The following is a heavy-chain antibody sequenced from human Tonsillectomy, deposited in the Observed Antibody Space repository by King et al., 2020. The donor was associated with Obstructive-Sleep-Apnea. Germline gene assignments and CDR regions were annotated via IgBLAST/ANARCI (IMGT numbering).Heavy chain of an antibody. Sequence: QLQESGPGLVKPSETLSLTCSVSGGSISSYYWSWFRQPPGKGLEWVGSIYYIGTTHYYPSLKSRVTISVDTSKNQFYLKLTSVTAADTAVYYCTRANYFDYWGQGTLVTVSS. J-gene: IGHJ4*02. CDR3: TRANYFDY. CDR2: IYYIGTT. CDR1: GGSISSYY. V-gene: IGHV4-59*13.